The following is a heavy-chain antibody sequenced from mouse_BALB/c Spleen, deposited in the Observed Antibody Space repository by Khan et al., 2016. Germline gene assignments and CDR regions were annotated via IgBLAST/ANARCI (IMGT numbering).Heavy chain of an antibody. V-gene: IGHV5-9-3*01. CDR3: EAEGFTTASAWFPY. CDR2: IISGGGYT. Sequence: QLVESGGGLVKPGGSLNLSCAASGFTFSNYAMSWVRQTPEKRLEWVATIISGGGYTYYPDSVKGRFSISRAIAKHNLFLQMSSLRTEDTAMYDCEAEGFTTASAWFPYWGQGTLVTVSA. D-gene: IGHD1-2*01. CDR1: GFTFSNYA. J-gene: IGHJ3*01.